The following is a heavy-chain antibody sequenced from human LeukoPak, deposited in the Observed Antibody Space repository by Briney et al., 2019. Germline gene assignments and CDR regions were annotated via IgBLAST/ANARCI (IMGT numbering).Heavy chain of an antibody. CDR1: GFTVSSNY. J-gene: IGHJ6*03. CDR3: ARGSPEILRSYYYYYMDV. CDR2: IYSGGST. D-gene: IGHD4-17*01. Sequence: GGSLRLSCAASGFTVSSNYMSWVRQAPGKGLEWVSVIYSGGSTYYADSAKGRFTISRDNSKNTLYLQMNSLRAEGTAVYYCARGSPEILRSYYYYYMDVWGKGTTVTVSS. V-gene: IGHV3-53*01.